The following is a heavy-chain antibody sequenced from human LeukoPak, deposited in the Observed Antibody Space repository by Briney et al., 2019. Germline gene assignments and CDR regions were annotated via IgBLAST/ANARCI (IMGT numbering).Heavy chain of an antibody. CDR2: LRYDGSNT. CDR1: GFTFSGYG. J-gene: IGHJ3*02. V-gene: IGHV3-30*02. D-gene: IGHD5-24*01. Sequence: GGSLTLSCAASGFTFSGYGMHWVRQAPGKGLEWVAFLRYDGSNTYYADSVKGRFTISRDNSKNTLYLQMNGLRAEDTAVYYCAKDSGVGMATTFSILDIWGQGSMVTVSS. CDR3: AKDSGVGMATTFSILDI.